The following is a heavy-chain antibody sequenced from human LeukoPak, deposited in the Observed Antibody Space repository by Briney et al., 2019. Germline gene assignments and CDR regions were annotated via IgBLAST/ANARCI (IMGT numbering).Heavy chain of an antibody. J-gene: IGHJ4*02. Sequence: GGSLRLSCAASGFTVSSNFMSWVRQAPGKGLEWVSLIYSGGSTYYADSVKGRFTISRDNSKNTLYLQMNTLRAGDTALYSCAKDVRGYSSDYFDYWGQGTLVTVSS. D-gene: IGHD5-18*01. CDR2: IYSGGST. V-gene: IGHV3-53*01. CDR1: GFTVSSNF. CDR3: AKDVRGYSSDYFDY.